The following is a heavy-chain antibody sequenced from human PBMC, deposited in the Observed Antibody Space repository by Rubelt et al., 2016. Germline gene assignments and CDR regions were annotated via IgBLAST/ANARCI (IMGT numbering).Heavy chain of an antibody. CDR3: ARERGGQLNDAFDI. Sequence: EVQLVESGGGSVQPGRSLRLSCAASRFTFDDYAMHWVRQAPGKGLEWVSSMTGNGADTYYTDSVKGRFTISRETSKNTLFVQLNSLGAEDTAVYDCARERGGQLNDAFDIWGQGTMVTVSS. CDR1: RFTFDDYA. D-gene: IGHD2-2*01. J-gene: IGHJ3*02. V-gene: IGHV3-23*04. CDR2: MTGNGADT.